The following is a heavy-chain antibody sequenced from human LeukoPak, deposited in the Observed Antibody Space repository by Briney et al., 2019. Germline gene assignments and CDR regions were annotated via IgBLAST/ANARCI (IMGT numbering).Heavy chain of an antibody. CDR1: GFTFSSYA. J-gene: IGHJ4*02. CDR3: AKADYYGSGSYAYYFDY. V-gene: IGHV3-23*01. CDR2: NSGSGGST. D-gene: IGHD3-10*01. Sequence: PGGSLRLSCAASGFTFSSYAMSWVRQAPGKGLEWVSANSGSGGSTYYADSVKGRFTISRDNSKNTLYLQMNSLRAEDTAVYYCAKADYYGSGSYAYYFDYWGQGTLVTVSS.